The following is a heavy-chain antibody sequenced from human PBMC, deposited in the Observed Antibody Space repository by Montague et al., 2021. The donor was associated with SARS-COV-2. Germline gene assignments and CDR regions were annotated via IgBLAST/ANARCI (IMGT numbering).Heavy chain of an antibody. CDR3: ARGSWHIVVVTAIRDGYYGMDV. CDR1: GGSFSGYY. CDR2: INHSGST. D-gene: IGHD2-21*02. V-gene: IGHV4-34*01. Sequence: SETLSLTCAVYGGSFSGYYWSWIRQPPGKGLEWIGEINHSGSTNYKPSLKSRVTISVDTSKNQFSLKLSSVTAADTAVYYCARGSWHIVVVTAIRDGYYGMDVWGQGTTVTVSS. J-gene: IGHJ6*02.